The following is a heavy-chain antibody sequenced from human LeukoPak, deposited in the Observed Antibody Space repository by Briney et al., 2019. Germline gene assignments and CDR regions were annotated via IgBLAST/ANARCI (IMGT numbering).Heavy chain of an antibody. CDR2: ISPHNGNA. D-gene: IGHD2-8*01. CDR3: ARDLGYCTNGVCHTRFDY. CDR1: GYNFFTYG. V-gene: IGHV1-18*01. Sequence: GASVKVSCKASGYNFFTYGITWVRQAPGQGLEWMGWISPHNGNANYAQKFQDRVIMTTDTSTNTAFMEVRSLRSDDTAMYYCARDLGYCTNGVCHTRFDYWGQGTLVAVSS. J-gene: IGHJ4*02.